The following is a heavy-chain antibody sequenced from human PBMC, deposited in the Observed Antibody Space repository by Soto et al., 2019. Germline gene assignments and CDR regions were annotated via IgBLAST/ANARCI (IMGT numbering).Heavy chain of an antibody. Sequence: ASVKVSCKASGYTFTSYGISWVRQAPGQGLEWMGWISAYNGNTNYAQKLQGRVTMTTDTSTSTAYMELRSLRSDDTAVYYCANNGIAAQDRYYYYYGMDVWGQGTTVTVSS. CDR2: ISAYNGNT. D-gene: IGHD6-6*01. V-gene: IGHV1-18*01. J-gene: IGHJ6*02. CDR1: GYTFTSYG. CDR3: ANNGIAAQDRYYYYYGMDV.